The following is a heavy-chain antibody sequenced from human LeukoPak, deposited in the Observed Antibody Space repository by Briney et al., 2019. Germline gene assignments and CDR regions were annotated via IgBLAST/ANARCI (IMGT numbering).Heavy chain of an antibody. CDR2: IDPSDSYT. CDR3: ARPRLQWTNGAAFDI. V-gene: IGHV5-10-1*01. CDR1: GYGFTSYW. D-gene: IGHD4-11*01. J-gene: IGHJ3*02. Sequence: PGESLKISCKGSGYGFTSYWISWVRQMPGKGLEWMGRIDPSDSYTNYSPSFQGHVTISADKSITTAYLQWSSLKASDTAIYYCARPRLQWTNGAAFDIWGQGTMVTVSS.